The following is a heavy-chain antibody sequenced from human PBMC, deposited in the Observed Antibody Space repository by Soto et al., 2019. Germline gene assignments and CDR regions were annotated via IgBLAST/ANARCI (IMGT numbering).Heavy chain of an antibody. CDR2: ISTSGSPA. Sequence: GGSLRLSCTVSGFAFRHNYLTWIRQAPGKGLEWLSYISTSGSPAYYADSVKGRFTISTDNAKKSLYLQMDSLRDEDTAVYFCARDFGHGYYLDYWGRGTLVTVSS. D-gene: IGHD3-3*01. J-gene: IGHJ4*02. CDR1: GFAFRHNY. CDR3: ARDFGHGYYLDY. V-gene: IGHV3-11*04.